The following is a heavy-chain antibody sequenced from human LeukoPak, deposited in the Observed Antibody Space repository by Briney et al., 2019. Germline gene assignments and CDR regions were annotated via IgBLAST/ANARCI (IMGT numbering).Heavy chain of an antibody. CDR3: ATGVLHSSSWYY. V-gene: IGHV1-24*01. Sequence: ASVKVSCKVSGYTLTELSMHWVRQAPGKGLEWMGGFDPEDGETIYAQKFKGRVTMTEDTSTDTAYMELSSLRSEDTAVYYCATGVLHSSSWYYWGQGTLVTVSS. J-gene: IGHJ4*02. CDR1: GYTLTELS. D-gene: IGHD6-13*01. CDR2: FDPEDGET.